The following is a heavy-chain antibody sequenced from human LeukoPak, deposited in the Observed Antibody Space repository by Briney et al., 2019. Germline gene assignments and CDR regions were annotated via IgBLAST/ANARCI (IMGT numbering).Heavy chain of an antibody. CDR3: ARAIAAAGPNWFDP. Sequence: PSETLSLTCSVSGGSISSYYWSWIRQPAGKGLEWIGRIYTSGSTNYNPSLKSRVTMSVDTSKNQFSLKLSSVTAADTAVYYCARAIAAAGPNWFDPWGQGTLVTVSS. J-gene: IGHJ5*02. V-gene: IGHV4-4*07. CDR2: IYTSGST. D-gene: IGHD6-13*01. CDR1: GGSISSYY.